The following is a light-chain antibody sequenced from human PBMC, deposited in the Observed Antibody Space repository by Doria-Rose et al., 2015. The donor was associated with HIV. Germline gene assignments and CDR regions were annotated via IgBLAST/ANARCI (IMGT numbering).Light chain of an antibody. J-gene: IGKJ1*01. CDR1: QSFSSTY. CDR3: HQYGTSWT. CDR2: GGS. Sequence: TQSPGTLSLSPGERATLSCRASQSFSSTYLAWYQQKPGQAPSLLIYGGSTRATGIPDRFSASGSGTDFTLTINRLEPEDLALYYCHQYGTSWTFGQGTKVEI. V-gene: IGKV3-20*01.